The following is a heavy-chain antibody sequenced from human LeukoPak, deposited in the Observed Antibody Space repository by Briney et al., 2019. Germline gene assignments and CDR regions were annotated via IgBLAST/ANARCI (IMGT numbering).Heavy chain of an antibody. D-gene: IGHD3-16*01. J-gene: IGHJ3*02. CDR1: GFTFDDYA. V-gene: IGHV3-9*01. CDR2: ISWNSGRI. Sequence: PWGSLRLSCAASGFTFDDYAMHWVRQAPGKGLEWVSGISWNSGRIGYADSVKGRFTISRDNAKNSLYLQMNSLRVEDTALYYCAKDFYRLGEFDAFDNWGQGTMVTVSS. CDR3: AKDFYRLGEFDAFDN.